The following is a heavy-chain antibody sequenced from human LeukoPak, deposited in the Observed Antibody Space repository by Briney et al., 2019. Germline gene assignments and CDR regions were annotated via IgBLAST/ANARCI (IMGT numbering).Heavy chain of an antibody. CDR1: GFTFSNYG. V-gene: IGHV3-21*01. Sequence: GESLKISCTASGFTFSNYGMNWVRQAPGKGLEWVSFTDTSGNYIYYGDSVKGRFTISRDNAKNLVFLQMNGLRAEDTAVYYCARRNCGDYGCAFDIWGQGTMVTVSS. CDR2: TDTSGNYI. D-gene: IGHD4-17*01. J-gene: IGHJ3*02. CDR3: ARRNCGDYGCAFDI.